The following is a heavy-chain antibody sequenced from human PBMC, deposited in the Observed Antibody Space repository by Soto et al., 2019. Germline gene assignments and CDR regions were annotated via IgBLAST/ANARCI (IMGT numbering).Heavy chain of an antibody. Sequence: PVVSLRVSCGAAWLPGAGRDGGWVRQAPGKGLEWASVIYNDGRTYYSQSGEGRFTISKNTSKNTLYLQMERLRDKDTAVYYCVRPLPPGQTPARAFWGQGTTVTVSS. V-gene: IGHV3-53*01. D-gene: IGHD6-25*01. CDR2: IYNDGRT. CDR1: WLPGAGRD. CDR3: VRPLPPGQTPARAF. J-gene: IGHJ6*02.